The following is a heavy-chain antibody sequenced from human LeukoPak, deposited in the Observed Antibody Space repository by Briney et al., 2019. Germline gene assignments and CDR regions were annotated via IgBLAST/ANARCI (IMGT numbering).Heavy chain of an antibody. Sequence: AGGSLRLSCAASGFTFSSYAMHWVRQAPGKGLEWVAVISYDGSNKYYADSVKGRFTISRDNSKNTLYLQMNSLRAEDTAVYYCARSGEQWLVFTTINWFDPWGQGTLVTVSS. V-gene: IGHV3-30*04. CDR3: ARSGEQWLVFTTINWFDP. CDR2: ISYDGSNK. J-gene: IGHJ5*02. CDR1: GFTFSSYA. D-gene: IGHD6-19*01.